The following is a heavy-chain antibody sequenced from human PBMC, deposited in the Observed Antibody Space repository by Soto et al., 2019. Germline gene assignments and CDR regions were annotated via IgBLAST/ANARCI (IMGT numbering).Heavy chain of an antibody. CDR3: ARLHGRHGTNGQLDY. V-gene: IGHV5-10-1*01. CDR2: FDPTDSYA. Sequence: GESLKLSCRVSGYSFTSYWISWVRQMPGKGLEGRGRFDPTDSYANYSPSFQGHVTYPVDRSINTAYLQWSSLKAPDTAVYYVARLHGRHGTNGQLDYWGQGTLVTVSS. J-gene: IGHJ4*02. CDR1: GYSFTSYW. D-gene: IGHD1-1*01.